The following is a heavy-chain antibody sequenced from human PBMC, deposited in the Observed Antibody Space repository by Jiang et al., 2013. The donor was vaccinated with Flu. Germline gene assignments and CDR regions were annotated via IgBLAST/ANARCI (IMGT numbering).Heavy chain of an antibody. D-gene: IGHD5-12*01. V-gene: IGHV4-39*07. J-gene: IGHJ4*01. Sequence: GSGLVKPSETLSLTCTVSGGSITSETYQWGWIRQPPGKGLEWIGRIYYSGSADYNPSLKSRVTMLVDTPKSQFSLRLASVTAADTAVYYCARVGRYSGFEALYFDYWGQGILVTVSS. CDR3: ARVGRYSGFEALYFDY. CDR2: IYYSGSA. CDR1: GGSITSETYQ.